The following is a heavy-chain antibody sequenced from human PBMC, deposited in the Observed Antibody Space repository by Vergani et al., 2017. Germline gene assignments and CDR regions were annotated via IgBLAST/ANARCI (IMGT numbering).Heavy chain of an antibody. Sequence: QVQLVESGGGVVQPGESLRLSCAASGFPFSTYGMHWVRQAPGKGLEWVAFIQKDGIDKFYADSVRGRFTISRDISKNTLYLQMNSLRAEDTAVYYCAKGRAYYDVWSGYYYIYYWGQGTLVTVSS. V-gene: IGHV3-30*02. D-gene: IGHD3-3*01. J-gene: IGHJ4*02. CDR3: AKGRAYYDVWSGYYYIYY. CDR1: GFPFSTYG. CDR2: IQKDGIDK.